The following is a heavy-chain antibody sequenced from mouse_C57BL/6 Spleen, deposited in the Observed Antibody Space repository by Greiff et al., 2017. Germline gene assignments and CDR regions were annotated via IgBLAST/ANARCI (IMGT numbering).Heavy chain of an antibody. Sequence: EVQGVESGGGLVQPKGSLKLSCAASGFSFNTYAMNWVRQAPGKGLEWVARIRSKSNNYATYYADSVKDRFTISRDDSESMLDLPMNNLKTEDTAMCYCERQTAQATYWGQGTLVTVSA. CDR1: GFSFNTYA. D-gene: IGHD3-2*02. CDR3: ERQTAQATY. V-gene: IGHV10-1*01. CDR2: IRSKSNNYAT. J-gene: IGHJ3*01.